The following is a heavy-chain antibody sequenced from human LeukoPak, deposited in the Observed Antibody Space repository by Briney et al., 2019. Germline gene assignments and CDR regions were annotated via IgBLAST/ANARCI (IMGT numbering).Heavy chain of an antibody. D-gene: IGHD3-22*01. CDR2: IYPVDSDT. V-gene: IGHV5-51*01. CDR3: ARSITMTRHPFDY. CDR1: GYSFTSYW. Sequence: GESLKISCKGSGYSFTSYWIGGVRQMPGKGLEWMGIIYPVDSDTRYSPSFQGQVTISADKSISTAYLQWSSLKASDTAMYYCARSITMTRHPFDYWSQGTLVTVSS. J-gene: IGHJ4*02.